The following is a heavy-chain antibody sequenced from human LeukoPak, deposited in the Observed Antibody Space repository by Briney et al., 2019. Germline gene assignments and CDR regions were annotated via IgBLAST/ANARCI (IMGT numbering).Heavy chain of an antibody. CDR1: GFTFSNTW. CDR3: TTPSSS. J-gene: IGHJ5*02. CDR2: IKSKTDGGTI. V-gene: IGHV3-15*01. Sequence: GGSLRLSCAASGFTFSNTWMSWVRQAPGKGLEWVGRIKSKTDGGTIDYGAPVKGRFTISEDDSKNTLYLEMNSLRIEDTAVYYCTTPSSSWGQGTLVTVSS. D-gene: IGHD3-10*01.